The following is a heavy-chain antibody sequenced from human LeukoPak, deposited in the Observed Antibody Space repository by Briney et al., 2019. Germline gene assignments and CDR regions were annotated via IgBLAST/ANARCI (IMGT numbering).Heavy chain of an antibody. J-gene: IGHJ4*02. CDR2: IYNSGST. D-gene: IGHD1-1*01. V-gene: IGHV4-59*01. Sequence: ASETLSLTCTVSGGSISSYYWSWIRQPPGKGLEWIGYIYNSGSTNYNPSLKSRVTISVDTSKNQFSLKLSSVTAADTAVYYCARGGMEGFGYFDYWGQGTLVTVSS. CDR3: ARGGMEGFGYFDY. CDR1: GGSISSYY.